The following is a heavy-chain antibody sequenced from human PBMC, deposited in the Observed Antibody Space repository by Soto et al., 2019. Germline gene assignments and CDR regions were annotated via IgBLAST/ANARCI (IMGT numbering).Heavy chain of an antibody. CDR2: ISSSGSII. J-gene: IGHJ6*02. D-gene: IGHD3-3*01. CDR1: GFTFGSYA. Sequence: EVQLLESGGGLVQPGGSLRLSCAASGFTFGSYALNWVRQAPGKGLEWVSVISSSGSIIYYADSVKGRFTISRDNSKNTVYLQMSSLRAEDTAVYYCAKEIFYDDEEEGRGVYGMDVWGQWTTVTVSS. CDR3: AKEIFYDDEEEGRGVYGMDV. V-gene: IGHV3-23*01.